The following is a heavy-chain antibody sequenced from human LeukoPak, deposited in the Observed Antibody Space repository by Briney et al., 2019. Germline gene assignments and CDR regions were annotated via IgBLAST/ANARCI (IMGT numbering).Heavy chain of an antibody. CDR1: GGSISSYY. V-gene: IGHV4-59*01. Sequence: PSETLSLTCTVSGGSISSYYWSWIRQPPGKGLEWIGYIYYSGSTNYNPSLKSRVTISVDTSKNQFSLKLSSVTAADTAVYYCARLTGTTSGFDPWGQGTLVTVPS. J-gene: IGHJ5*02. CDR2: IYYSGST. CDR3: ARLTGTTSGFDP. D-gene: IGHD1-7*01.